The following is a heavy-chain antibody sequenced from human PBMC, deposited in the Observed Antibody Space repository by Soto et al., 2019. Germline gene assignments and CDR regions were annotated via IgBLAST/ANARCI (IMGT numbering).Heavy chain of an antibody. CDR3: ARGMSSSSDDWSDP. D-gene: IGHD6-6*01. J-gene: IGHJ5*02. CDR2: INPNSGGT. V-gene: IGHV1-2*04. CDR1: GYTFTGYY. Sequence: ASVKVSCKASGYTFTGYYMHWVRQAPGQGLEWMGWINPNSGGTNYAQKFQGWVTMTRDTSISTAYMELSRLRSDDTAVYYCARGMSSSSDDWSDPWGQGTLVTVSS.